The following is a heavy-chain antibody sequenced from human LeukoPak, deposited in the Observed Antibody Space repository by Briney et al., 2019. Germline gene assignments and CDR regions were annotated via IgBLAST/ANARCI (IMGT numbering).Heavy chain of an antibody. Sequence: PSETLSLTCTVSGGSISSGDYYWSWIRQPPGKGLEWIGYIYYSGSTYYKPSLKSRVTMSVDTSKNQFSLKLSSVTAADTAVYYCARVGTGDGDYYFDYWGQGTLVTVSS. CDR1: GGSISSGDYY. J-gene: IGHJ4*02. CDR3: ARVGTGDGDYYFDY. CDR2: IYYSGST. D-gene: IGHD4-17*01. V-gene: IGHV4-30-4*02.